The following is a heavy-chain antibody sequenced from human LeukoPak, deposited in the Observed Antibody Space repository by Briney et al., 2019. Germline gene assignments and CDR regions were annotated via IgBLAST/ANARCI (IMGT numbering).Heavy chain of an antibody. CDR3: ARLIYYDSSGEPQDAFDI. CDR2: IYYSGST. CDR1: GGSISSGGYY. D-gene: IGHD3-22*01. V-gene: IGHV4-61*08. J-gene: IGHJ3*02. Sequence: SQTLSLTCTVSGGSISSGGYYWSWIRQPPGKGLEWVGYIYYSGSTNYNPSLKSRVTISVDTSKNQFSLKLSSVTAADTAVYYCARLIYYDSSGEPQDAFDIWGQGTMVTVSS.